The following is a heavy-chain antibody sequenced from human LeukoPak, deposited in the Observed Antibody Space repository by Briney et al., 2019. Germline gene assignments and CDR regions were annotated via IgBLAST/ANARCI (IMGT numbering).Heavy chain of an antibody. CDR2: IHYSGRA. CDR3: VKFGVDYDMGV. Sequence: KPSETLSLTSTVSGDSISGSYWTWVRQPPGQGLEWIGQIHYSGRADYNPSLKRRITISVDTSMNQMSLTLTSVTAADTAIYHCVKFGVDYDMGVWGQGTTVTVSS. CDR1: GDSISGSY. J-gene: IGHJ6*02. D-gene: IGHD3-16*01. V-gene: IGHV4-59*01.